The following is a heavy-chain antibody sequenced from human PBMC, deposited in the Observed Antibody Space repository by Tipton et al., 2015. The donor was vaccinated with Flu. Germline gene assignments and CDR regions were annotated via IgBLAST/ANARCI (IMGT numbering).Heavy chain of an antibody. Sequence: LRLSCTVSGASISSENYYWGWIRQPPGKGLEWIGNLYHSGSTNYNPSLKSRVTISLDKSKNQFSLNLSSVTAADTAVYYCARVGAVTMVRGLAFDAFDIWGLGTMVAVSS. CDR2: LYHSGST. CDR3: ARVGAVTMVRGLAFDAFDI. V-gene: IGHV4-39*07. CDR1: GASISSENYY. J-gene: IGHJ3*02. D-gene: IGHD3-10*01.